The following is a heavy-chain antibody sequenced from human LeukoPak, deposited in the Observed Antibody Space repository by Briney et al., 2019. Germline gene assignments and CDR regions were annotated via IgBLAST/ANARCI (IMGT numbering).Heavy chain of an antibody. Sequence: TGGSLRLSCAASGFTFSSYAMHWVRQAPGKGLEWVAVISYDGSNKYYADSVKGRFTISRDNSKNTLYLQMNSLRAEDTAVYYRARDLGLEGSNAFDIWGQGTMVTVSS. CDR1: GFTFSSYA. J-gene: IGHJ3*02. V-gene: IGHV3-30-3*01. D-gene: IGHD3-3*01. CDR3: ARDLGLEGSNAFDI. CDR2: ISYDGSNK.